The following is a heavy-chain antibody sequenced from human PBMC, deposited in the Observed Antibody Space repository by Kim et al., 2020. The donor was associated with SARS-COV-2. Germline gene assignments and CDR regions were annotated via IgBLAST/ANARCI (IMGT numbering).Heavy chain of an antibody. CDR3: ASSEMGFGELLPYFDY. CDR1: GVSISSYY. J-gene: IGHJ4*02. CDR2: IYYSGST. Sequence: SETLSLTCTVSGVSISSYYWSWIRQPPGKGLEWIGYIYYSGSTNYNPSLKSRVTISVDTSKNQFSLKLSSVTAADTAVYYCASSEMGFGELLPYFDYWGQGTLVTVSS. V-gene: IGHV4-59*13. D-gene: IGHD3-10*01.